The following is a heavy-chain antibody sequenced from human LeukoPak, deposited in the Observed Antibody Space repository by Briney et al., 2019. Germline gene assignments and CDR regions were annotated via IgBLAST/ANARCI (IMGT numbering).Heavy chain of an antibody. J-gene: IGHJ4*02. Sequence: DPGGSLRLSCTASGLTFRDYTMSWVRQAPGKGLEWVGRIKSKTDGGTTDYAAPVKGRFTISRNDSKNTLYLQMNSLKTEDTAVYYCTTDPLLPPVVTAEYYFDYWGQGTLVTVSS. V-gene: IGHV3-15*01. CDR2: IKSKTDGGTT. CDR3: TTDPLLPPVVTAEYYFDY. D-gene: IGHD2-21*02. CDR1: GLTFRDYT.